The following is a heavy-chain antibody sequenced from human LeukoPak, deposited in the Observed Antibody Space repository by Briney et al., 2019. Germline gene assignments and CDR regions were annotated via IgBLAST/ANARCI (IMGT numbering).Heavy chain of an antibody. V-gene: IGHV4-39*01. CDR3: ARLDRSYYFDY. CDR2: IYYSGST. J-gene: IGHJ4*02. D-gene: IGHD2-2*03. CDR1: GGSISSSSYY. Sequence: SETLSLTCTVTGGSISSSSYYWGWIRQPPGKGLEWIGSIYYSGSTYYNPSLKSRVTISVDTSKNQFSLKLSSVTAADTAVYYCARLDRSYYFDYWGQGTLVTVSS.